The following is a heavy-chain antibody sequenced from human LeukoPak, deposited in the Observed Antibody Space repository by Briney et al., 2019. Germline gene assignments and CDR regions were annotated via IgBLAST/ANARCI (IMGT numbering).Heavy chain of an antibody. V-gene: IGHV4-59*01. CDR3: ARISCSSTSCPRRDALDV. Sequence: SETLSLTCTVSGGSISYYYWSWIRQPPGKGLEWIGYIYYSGSTNYNPSLKSRVTISVDTSKNQFSLNLSSVTTADTAVYYCARISCSSTSCPRRDALDVWGQGTMVTVPS. D-gene: IGHD2-2*01. CDR1: GGSISYYY. CDR2: IYYSGST. J-gene: IGHJ3*01.